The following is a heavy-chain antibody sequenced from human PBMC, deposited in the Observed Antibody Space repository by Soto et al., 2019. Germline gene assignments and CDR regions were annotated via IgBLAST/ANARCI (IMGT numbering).Heavy chain of an antibody. CDR2: ISWESGRK. V-gene: IGHV3-9*01. Sequence: PGGALRLSCGASGFTFCEFVMHWGRQTPGKGLEWGSGISWESGRKGYADSVKGRFTISRDNAKNSLYLQMNSLRAEDTALYYCVKNSSWQPRAFDIRGQGTMVTVS. CDR3: VKNSSWQPRAFDI. CDR1: GFTFCEFV. D-gene: IGHD6-13*01. J-gene: IGHJ3*02.